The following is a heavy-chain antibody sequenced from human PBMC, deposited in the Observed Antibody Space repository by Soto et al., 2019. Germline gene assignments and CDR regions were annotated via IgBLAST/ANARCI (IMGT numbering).Heavy chain of an antibody. Sequence: GGSLRLSCAASGFTFSSYWMHWVRQAPGKGLVWVSRINSDGSSTSYADSVKGRFTISRGNAKNTLYLQMNSLRAADTAVYYCSRVGLGAMVTSFYYYYYIDVWGKGTTVTVSS. CDR1: GFTFSSYW. CDR3: SRVGLGAMVTSFYYYYYIDV. D-gene: IGHD5-18*01. CDR2: INSDGSST. J-gene: IGHJ6*03. V-gene: IGHV3-74*01.